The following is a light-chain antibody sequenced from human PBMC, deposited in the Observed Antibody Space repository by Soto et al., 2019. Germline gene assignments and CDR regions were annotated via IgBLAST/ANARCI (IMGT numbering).Light chain of an antibody. CDR2: DAS. V-gene: IGKV1-33*01. CDR3: QQYGNLPMYT. J-gene: IGKJ2*01. CDR1: QDISNY. Sequence: DIQMTQSPSSLSASVGDRVTITCQSSQDISNYLNWYQQKPGKAPKLLIYDASNLETGVPSRFSGSGSGTDFTFTISSLQPEDIATYYCQQYGNLPMYTFGQGTKVDIK.